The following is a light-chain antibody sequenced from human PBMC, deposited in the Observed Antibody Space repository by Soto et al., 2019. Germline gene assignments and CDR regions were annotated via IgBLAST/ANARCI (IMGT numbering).Light chain of an antibody. CDR1: QAISSY. CDR2: AAS. Sequence: DIQLTQAPSFLSASAGDRVSITCRASQAISSYLAWYQQKPGRTPKLLIYAASTFQSGVPSRFSGSGSGTEFTLTITSLQPEDFATYYCQQLNSFPITFGQGTRVEI. CDR3: QQLNSFPIT. V-gene: IGKV1-9*01. J-gene: IGKJ5*01.